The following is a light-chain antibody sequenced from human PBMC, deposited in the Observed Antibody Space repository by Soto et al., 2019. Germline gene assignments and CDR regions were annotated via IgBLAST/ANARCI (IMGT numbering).Light chain of an antibody. CDR3: CSYAGRNTVR. Sequence: QSALTQPASVSGSPGQSITISCTGTRSDVGISNLVSWYQQNPGKAPKLMIYEGSKRPSEISNRFSGSKSGNTASLTISGLQAEVEAEYHCCSYAGRNTVRFGGGAKLTVL. J-gene: IGLJ2*01. CDR1: RSDVGISNL. V-gene: IGLV2-23*01. CDR2: EGS.